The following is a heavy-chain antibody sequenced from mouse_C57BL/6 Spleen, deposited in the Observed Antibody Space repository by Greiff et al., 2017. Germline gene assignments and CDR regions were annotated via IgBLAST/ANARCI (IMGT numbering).Heavy chain of an antibody. CDR2: ISYDGSN. CDR3: ARYYYGTYAMDY. V-gene: IGHV3-6*01. Sequence: EVKLMESGPGLVKPSQSLSLPCSVTGYSITSGYYWNWIRQFPGNKLEWMGYISYDGSNNYNPSLKNRISITRDTSKNQFFLKLNSLTTEDTATYDCARYYYGTYAMDYWGQGTSVTVSS. D-gene: IGHD1-1*01. CDR1: GYSITSGYY. J-gene: IGHJ4*01.